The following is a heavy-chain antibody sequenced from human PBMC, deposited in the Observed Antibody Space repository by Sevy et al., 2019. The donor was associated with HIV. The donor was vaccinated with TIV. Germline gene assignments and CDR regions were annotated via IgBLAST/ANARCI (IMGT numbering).Heavy chain of an antibody. V-gene: IGHV4-31*02. CDR1: GGSISSGGYY. Sequence: SQTLSLTCTVSGGSISSGGYYWSWIRQHPGKGLEWIGYIYYSGSTYYNPSLKSRVNISVDTSKNQFSLKLSSVTAADTAVYYCARSPAIVVVGAARQERKPNWFDPWGQGTLVTVSS. J-gene: IGHJ5*02. CDR2: IYYSGST. CDR3: ARSPAIVVVGAARQERKPNWFDP. D-gene: IGHD2-15*01.